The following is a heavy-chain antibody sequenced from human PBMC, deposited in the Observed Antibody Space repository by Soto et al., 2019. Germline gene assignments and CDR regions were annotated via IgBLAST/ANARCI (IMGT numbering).Heavy chain of an antibody. CDR1: GDSVSSNSAA. J-gene: IGHJ4*02. CDR2: TYYRSKWYN. CDR3: ARDWGVIAGTTGLLFDY. Sequence: PSQTLSLTCAISGDSVSSNSAAWNWIRQSASRGLEWLGRTYYRSKWYNDYAVSVKSRITINPDTSKNQFSLQLNSVTPEDTAVYYCARDWGVIAGTTGLLFDYWGQGTLVTVSS. D-gene: IGHD1-20*01. V-gene: IGHV6-1*01.